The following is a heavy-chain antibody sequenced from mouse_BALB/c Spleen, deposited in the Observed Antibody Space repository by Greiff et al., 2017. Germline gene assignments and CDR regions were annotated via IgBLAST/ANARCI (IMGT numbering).Heavy chain of an antibody. CDR3: ARYGYDVLYAMDY. CDR2: ISYSGST. J-gene: IGHJ4*01. CDR1: GYSITSDYV. D-gene: IGHD2-2*01. Sequence: EVKLVESGPGLVKPSQSLSLTCTVTGYSITSDYVWNWIRQFPGNKLGWMGYISYSGSTSYNPSLKSRISITRDTSKNQFFLQLNSMTTEDTATYYGARYGYDVLYAMDYWGQGTSVTVSS. V-gene: IGHV3-2*02.